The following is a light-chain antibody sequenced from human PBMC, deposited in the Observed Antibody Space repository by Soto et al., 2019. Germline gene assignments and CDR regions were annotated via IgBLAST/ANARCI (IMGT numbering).Light chain of an antibody. Sequence: QSALTQPRSVSGSPGQSVTISCTGTSSDVGTYNYVSWYQQHPDKAPKLMIYDVSKRPSGVPDRFSGSKSGNTASLTISGLQAEDEADYYCCSYAGSYTYVFGTGPKLTVL. CDR1: SSDVGTYNY. J-gene: IGLJ1*01. CDR2: DVS. V-gene: IGLV2-11*01. CDR3: CSYAGSYTYV.